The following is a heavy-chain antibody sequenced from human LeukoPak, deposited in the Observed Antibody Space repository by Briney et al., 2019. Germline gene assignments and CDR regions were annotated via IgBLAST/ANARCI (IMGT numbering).Heavy chain of an antibody. V-gene: IGHV4-59*01. CDR3: ARDHIAAAGNLES. J-gene: IGHJ5*02. Sequence: PSETLSLTCTISGGSISSYYWSWIRQPPGKGLEWIGYIYYSGSTNYNPSLKSRVTISVDTSKNQFSLKLSSVTAADTAVYYCARDHIAAAGNLESWGQGTLVTVSS. CDR2: IYYSGST. CDR1: GGSISSYY. D-gene: IGHD6-13*01.